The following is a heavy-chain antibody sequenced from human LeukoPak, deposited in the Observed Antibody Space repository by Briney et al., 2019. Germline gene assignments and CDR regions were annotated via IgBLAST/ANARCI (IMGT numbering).Heavy chain of an antibody. CDR2: IFSSGTA. J-gene: IGHJ5*02. CDR1: GGSMSSGNYH. V-gene: IGHV4-61*02. CDR3: ARGERHRGWFDP. Sequence: PSETLSLTCTVSGGSMSSGNYHWNWIRQPAGKGLEWVGRIFSSGTANYNPSLESRVSISIDTSMRQFSLKVTSMTAADTAVYFWARGERHRGWFDPWGQGTLVTVSS. D-gene: IGHD3-16*01.